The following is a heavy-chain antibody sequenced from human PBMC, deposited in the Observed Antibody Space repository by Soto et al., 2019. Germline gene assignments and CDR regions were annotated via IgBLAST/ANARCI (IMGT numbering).Heavy chain of an antibody. Sequence: QVQLVQSGAVVKKPGASVKVSCKASGYTLTSYNINWVRQAPGQGLEWMRWMDPNSGDTGNTQKFQGRVTMTRDISRGTAYMELSNLRSEDTAVYYCARQGSQYGSGNYVHWGQGTLVTVSS. CDR1: GYTLTSYN. J-gene: IGHJ4*02. V-gene: IGHV1-8*01. D-gene: IGHD3-10*01. CDR3: ARQGSQYGSGNYVH. CDR2: MDPNSGDT.